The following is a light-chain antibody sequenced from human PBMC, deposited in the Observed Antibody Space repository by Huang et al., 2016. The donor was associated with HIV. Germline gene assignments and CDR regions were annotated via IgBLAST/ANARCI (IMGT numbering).Light chain of an antibody. Sequence: ETVMTQSPATLSVSPGERATLSCRASQSVGSKLAWYQQKPGQAPRLLIYGASTRATGIAARLSGSGSGTEFTLTIASLQSEDSAVYYCQQYNNWPPITFGQGTRVEIK. CDR3: QQYNNWPPIT. CDR2: GAS. CDR1: QSVGSK. J-gene: IGKJ5*01. V-gene: IGKV3-15*01.